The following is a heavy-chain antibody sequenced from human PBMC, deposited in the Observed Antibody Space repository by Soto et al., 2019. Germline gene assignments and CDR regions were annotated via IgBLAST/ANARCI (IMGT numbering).Heavy chain of an antibody. CDR2: ISYDGSNK. Sequence: LRLSCAASGCPFSSYGMHWVRQAPGKGLEWVAVISYDGSNKYYADSVKGRFTISRDNSKNTLYLQMNSLRAEDTAVYYCVRTGGYYYYGMDVWGQGTTVTVSS. J-gene: IGHJ6*02. D-gene: IGHD7-27*01. V-gene: IGHV3-30*03. CDR1: GCPFSSYG. CDR3: VRTGGYYYYGMDV.